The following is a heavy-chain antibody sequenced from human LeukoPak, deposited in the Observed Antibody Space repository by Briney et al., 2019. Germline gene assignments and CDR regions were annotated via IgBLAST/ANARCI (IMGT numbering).Heavy chain of an antibody. Sequence: SQTLSPTCTVSGGTISGGDCYWSWIRQHPGKGLEWIGYIYYSGNTYYNPSLQSRVTISVDTSKNQFSLKLSSVTAADTAVYYCAMIGSDSDYWGQGTLVTVSS. CDR3: AMIGSDSDY. V-gene: IGHV4-31*03. J-gene: IGHJ4*02. CDR2: IYYSGNT. CDR1: GGTISGGDCY. D-gene: IGHD3-22*01.